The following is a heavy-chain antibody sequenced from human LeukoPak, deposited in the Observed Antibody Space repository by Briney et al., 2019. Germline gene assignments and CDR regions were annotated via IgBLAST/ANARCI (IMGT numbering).Heavy chain of an antibody. V-gene: IGHV3-21*01. CDR1: GFTFSSYS. CDR3: AREGMVATFDY. J-gene: IGHJ4*02. CDR2: ISSSSSYI. D-gene: IGHD5-12*01. Sequence: PGGSLRLSCAACGFTFSSYSMNWVRPAPGKELEWVSSISSSSSYIYYADSVKGRFTISRDKAKNSLYLQMNSLRAEDTAIYYCAREGMVATFDYWGQGTLVTVSS.